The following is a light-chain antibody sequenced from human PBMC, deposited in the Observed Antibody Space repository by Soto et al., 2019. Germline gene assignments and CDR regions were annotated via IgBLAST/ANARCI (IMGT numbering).Light chain of an antibody. CDR2: KAS. CDR1: QSIDSW. V-gene: IGKV1-5*03. Sequence: DIQLGKYPSTRSASEGDKITITCRASQSIDSWLAWHQQKPGKAPKLLISKASSLESGVPSRFSGSGSGTEFTLTISSLQPDDFATYYCQQYNSYRAFGQGTMV. J-gene: IGKJ1*01. CDR3: QQYNSYRA.